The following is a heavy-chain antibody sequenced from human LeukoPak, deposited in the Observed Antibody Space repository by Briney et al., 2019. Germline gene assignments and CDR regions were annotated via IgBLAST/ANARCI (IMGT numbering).Heavy chain of an antibody. J-gene: IGHJ1*01. CDR1: GYSFTSYW. CDR3: ARHLAYSSSSDSQH. V-gene: IGHV5-10-1*01. Sequence: GASLRISCKGSGYSFTSYWISCVRQMPGKGVEGMVRIDPSDSYTNYSPSFQGHVTISADKSINTAYLQWSSLKASDTAMYYCARHLAYSSSSDSQHWGQGTLVTVSS. D-gene: IGHD6-6*01. CDR2: IDPSDSYT.